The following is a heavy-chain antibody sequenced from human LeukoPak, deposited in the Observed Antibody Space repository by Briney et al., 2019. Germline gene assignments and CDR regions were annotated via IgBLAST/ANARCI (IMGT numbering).Heavy chain of an antibody. CDR2: IYTSGST. CDR1: GGSISSGRYY. D-gene: IGHD5-12*01. CDR3: ASGYSGYGHSDY. Sequence: SETLSLTCTVSGGSISSGRYYWSWIRQPAGKGLEWIGRIYTSGSTNYNPSLKSRVTISVDTSKNQFSLKLSSVTAADTAVYYCASGYSGYGHSDYWGQGTLVTVSS. J-gene: IGHJ4*02. V-gene: IGHV4-61*02.